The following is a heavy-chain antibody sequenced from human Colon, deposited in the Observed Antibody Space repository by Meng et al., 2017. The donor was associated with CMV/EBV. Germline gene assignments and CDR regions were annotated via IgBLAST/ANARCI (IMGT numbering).Heavy chain of an antibody. J-gene: IGHJ5*02. V-gene: IGHV6-1*01. Sequence: SQTLSLTCAISGDSASRDTVGWNWIRQSPSRGLEWLGRTYYRSRWLDDYAEFVRGRIRIDADTSKNQVSLQLNSVTPEDAGVYYCARRHFTGWYYLDAWGQGTLVTVSS. CDR1: GDSASRDTVG. D-gene: IGHD3-9*01. CDR2: TYYRSRWLD. CDR3: ARRHFTGWYYLDA.